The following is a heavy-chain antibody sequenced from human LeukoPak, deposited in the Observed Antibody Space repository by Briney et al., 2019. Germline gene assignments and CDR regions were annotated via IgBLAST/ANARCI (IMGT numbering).Heavy chain of an antibody. D-gene: IGHD3-22*01. CDR1: GFTFSDYY. CDR3: ARDYVDYYDSSGSIY. V-gene: IGHV3-11*04. CDR2: ISSSGSTI. J-gene: IGHJ4*02. Sequence: PGGSLRLSCAASGFTFSDYYMSWIRQAPGKGLEWVSYISSSGSTIYYADSVKGRFIISGDNAKNSLYLQMNSLRAEDTAVYYCARDYVDYYDSSGSIYWGQGTLVTVSS.